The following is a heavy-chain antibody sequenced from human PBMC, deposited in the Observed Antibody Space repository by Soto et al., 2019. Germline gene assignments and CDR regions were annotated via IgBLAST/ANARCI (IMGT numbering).Heavy chain of an antibody. V-gene: IGHV3-49*04. CDR3: TNVYYDILTGYYRGDYYYYGMDV. CDR1: GFTFGDYA. CDR2: IRSKAYGGTT. J-gene: IGHJ6*02. Sequence: GGSLRLSCTASGFTFGDYAMSWVRQAPGKGLEWVGFIRSKAYGGTTEYAASVKGRFTISRDDSKSIAYLQMNSLKTEDTAVYYCTNVYYDILTGYYRGDYYYYGMDVWGQGTRVTVSS. D-gene: IGHD3-9*01.